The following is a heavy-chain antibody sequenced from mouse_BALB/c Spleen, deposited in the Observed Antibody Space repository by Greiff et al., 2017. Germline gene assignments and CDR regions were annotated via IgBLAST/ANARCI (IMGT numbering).Heavy chain of an antibody. CDR1: GYTFTSYW. V-gene: IGHV1-69*02. D-gene: IGHD2-1*01. J-gene: IGHJ2*01. CDR3: ATCNRHFDY. Sequence: QVQLQQPGAELVKPGASVKLSCKASGYTFTSYWMHWVKQRPGQGLEWIGEIDPSDSYTNYNQKFKGKATLTVDKSSSTAYMQLSSLTSEDSAVYYCATCNRHFDYWGQGTTLTVSS. CDR2: IDPSDSYT.